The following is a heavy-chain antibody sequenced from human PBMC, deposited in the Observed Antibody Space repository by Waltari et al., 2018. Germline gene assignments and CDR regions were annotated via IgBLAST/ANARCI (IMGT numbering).Heavy chain of an antibody. J-gene: IGHJ4*02. CDR1: GGSISSYY. D-gene: IGHD6-6*01. CDR2: IYYSGST. Sequence: QVQLQESGPGLVKPSETLSLTCTVSGGSISSYYWRWIRQPPGKGLEWIGYIYYSGSTNYNPSLKSRVTISVDTSKNQFSLKLSSVTAADTAVYYCARVSGRAGSSPYYFDYWGQGTLVTVSS. V-gene: IGHV4-59*01. CDR3: ARVSGRAGSSPYYFDY.